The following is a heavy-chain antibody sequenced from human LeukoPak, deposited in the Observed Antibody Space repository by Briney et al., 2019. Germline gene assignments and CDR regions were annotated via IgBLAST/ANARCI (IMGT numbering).Heavy chain of an antibody. Sequence: GGSLRLSCAASGFTFSSYEMNWVRQAPGKGLEWVSAISGSGGSTYYADSVKGRFTISRDNSKNTLYLQMNSLRAEDTAVYYCAKDPGYCSGGSCYSLTPYFDYWGQRTLVTVSS. J-gene: IGHJ4*02. CDR1: GFTFSSYE. CDR3: AKDPGYCSGGSCYSLTPYFDY. V-gene: IGHV3-23*01. D-gene: IGHD2-15*01. CDR2: ISGSGGST.